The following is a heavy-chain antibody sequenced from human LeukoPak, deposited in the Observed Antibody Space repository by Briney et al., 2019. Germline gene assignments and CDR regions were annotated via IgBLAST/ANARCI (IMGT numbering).Heavy chain of an antibody. V-gene: IGHV3-48*01. J-gene: IGHJ6*03. Sequence: PGGSLRLSCTASGFGFSTYSMNWVRQAPGKGLEWVSYIVGSSSNIYYADSVKGRFTLSRDNAKNSLYLQMNSLTAGDTAVYYCARGPPRGKYYYMDVWGKGTTVTVSS. D-gene: IGHD1-1*01. CDR3: ARGPPRGKYYYMDV. CDR1: GFGFSTYS. CDR2: IVGSSSNI.